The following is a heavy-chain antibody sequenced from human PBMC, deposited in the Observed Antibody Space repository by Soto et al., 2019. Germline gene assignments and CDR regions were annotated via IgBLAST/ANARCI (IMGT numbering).Heavy chain of an antibody. CDR1: GYTFTGYY. J-gene: IGHJ3*02. D-gene: IGHD3-22*01. V-gene: IGHV1-2*02. CDR2: INPNSGGT. CDR3: ARRADYYDSSGYYVDAFDI. Sequence: ASVKVSCKASGYTFTGYYMHWVRQAPGQGLEWMGWINPNSGGTNYAQKFQGRVTMTRDTSIRTAYMELSRLRSDDTAVYYCARRADYYDSSGYYVDAFDIWGQGTMVTVSS.